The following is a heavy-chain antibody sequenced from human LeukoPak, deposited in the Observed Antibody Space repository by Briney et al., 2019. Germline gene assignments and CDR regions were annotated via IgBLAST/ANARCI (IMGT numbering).Heavy chain of an antibody. D-gene: IGHD5-18*01. Sequence: SETLSLTCTVSGGSISSYYWSWIRQPPGKGLEWIGYIYYSGSTNYNPSLKSRVTISVDTSKNQFSLKLSSETAADTAVYYCARQRGYSYGYYFDYWGQGTLVTVSS. V-gene: IGHV4-59*08. CDR2: IYYSGST. J-gene: IGHJ4*02. CDR1: GGSISSYY. CDR3: ARQRGYSYGYYFDY.